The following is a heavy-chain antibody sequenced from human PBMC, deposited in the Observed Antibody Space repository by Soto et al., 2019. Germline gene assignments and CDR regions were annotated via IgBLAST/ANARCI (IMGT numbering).Heavy chain of an antibody. J-gene: IGHJ4*02. V-gene: IGHV4-59*08. D-gene: IGHD7-27*01. CDR3: ARPGRDWGSLDY. Sequence: QVQLQESGPGLVKPSETLSLTCTVSGDSISTYYWTWIRQSPGKGLEWIAFIYYGGSTNYNPSLKSRVTISVDTFKNQFSLKLNSVTAADTAVYYCARPGRDWGSLDYWGQGTLVTVSS. CDR2: IYYGGST. CDR1: GDSISTYY.